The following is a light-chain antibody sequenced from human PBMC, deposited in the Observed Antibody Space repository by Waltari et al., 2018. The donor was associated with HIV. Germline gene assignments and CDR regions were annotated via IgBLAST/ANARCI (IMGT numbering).Light chain of an antibody. CDR2: KTS. CDR3: QESLTFT. CDR1: QSLGIW. J-gene: IGKJ3*01. V-gene: IGKV1-5*03. Sequence: DIQVTQSPSTLSASAGDSVTITCRASQSLGIWLAWYQQKPGKAPKLLIYKTSTLEIGVPSRVSGSRSGTEFTLTINSLEPDDFATYYCQESLTFTFGPGTKVDL.